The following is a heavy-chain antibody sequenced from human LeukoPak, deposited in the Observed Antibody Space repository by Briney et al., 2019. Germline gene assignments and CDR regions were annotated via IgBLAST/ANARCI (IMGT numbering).Heavy chain of an antibody. CDR2: FHHSSNT. J-gene: IGHJ4*02. D-gene: IGHD3-3*01. CDR3: ARGDVNFDSWSGYALDF. V-gene: IGHV4-38-2*02. CDR1: GYFISIGYY. Sequence: SETLSLTCPLSGYFISIGYYWGWIRQPPGKGLEWIGGFHHSSNTYCNPSRKSRATISLVTSKNEFSQKLNSVTATDTAVYDCARGDVNFDSWSGYALDFWGQGTLVTVSS.